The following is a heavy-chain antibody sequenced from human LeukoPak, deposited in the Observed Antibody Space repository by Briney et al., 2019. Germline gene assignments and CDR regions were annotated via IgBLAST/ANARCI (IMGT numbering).Heavy chain of an antibody. V-gene: IGHV4-59*01. D-gene: IGHD3-22*01. CDR1: GGSISSYY. Sequence: SETLSLTCTVSGGSISSYYWSWIRQPPGKGLEWIGYIYYSGSTNYNPSLKSRVTISVDTSKNQFSLKLSSVTAADTAVYYCAGAGTYYHDSSGYYPPDYWGQGTLVTVSS. J-gene: IGHJ4*02. CDR2: IYYSGST. CDR3: AGAGTYYHDSSGYYPPDY.